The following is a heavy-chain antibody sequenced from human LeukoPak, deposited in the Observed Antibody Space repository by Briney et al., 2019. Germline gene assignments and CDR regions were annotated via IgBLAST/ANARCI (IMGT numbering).Heavy chain of an antibody. J-gene: IGHJ3*02. CDR3: AKDPWDSSSWWDSDAFDI. V-gene: IGHV3-23*01. Sequence: PGGCLRLSCAVSGFTFSNEAMGWVRQLRGGGLEWVSTISPGGDTTYYAESMKGRFTISRDNSKSTLYLEMNSLRVEDTAVYYCAKDPWDSSSWWDSDAFDIWGQGTMVTVPS. D-gene: IGHD6-13*01. CDR2: ISPGGDTT. CDR1: GFTFSNEA.